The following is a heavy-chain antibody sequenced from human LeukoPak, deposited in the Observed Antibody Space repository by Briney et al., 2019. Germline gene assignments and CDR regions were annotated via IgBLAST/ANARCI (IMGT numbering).Heavy chain of an antibody. D-gene: IGHD1-1*01. V-gene: IGHV4-59*01. CDR1: GGSMSSYY. CDR2: IYYSGST. J-gene: IGHJ6*02. Sequence: PSETLSLTRTVSGGSMSSYYWSWIRQPPGKGLEWIGCIYYSGSTNYNPSLKSRVTISVDTSKSQFSLKLTSVTAADTAVYYCVRGWNTAGLDVWGQGTTVTVSS. CDR3: VRGWNTAGLDV.